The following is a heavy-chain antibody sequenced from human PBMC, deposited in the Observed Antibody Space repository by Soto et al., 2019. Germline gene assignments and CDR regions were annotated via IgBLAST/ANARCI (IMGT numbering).Heavy chain of an antibody. J-gene: IGHJ4*02. CDR1: GFTFSNYA. Sequence: EVQLLESGGGLVQPGGSLRLSCAASGFTFSNYAIAWVRQAPGKGLEWVSGISGSGGTTYYEDSVKGRFTISRDNSKDTLHLQRSSRSAEDTAVYYCGETPRQWLVYFDYWGQGALVTVSS. CDR2: ISGSGGTT. CDR3: GETPRQWLVYFDY. D-gene: IGHD6-19*01. V-gene: IGHV3-23*01.